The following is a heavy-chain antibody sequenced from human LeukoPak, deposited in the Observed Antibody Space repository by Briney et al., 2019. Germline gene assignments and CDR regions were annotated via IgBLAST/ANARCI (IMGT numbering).Heavy chain of an antibody. CDR3: AGGGGMATIDVDY. D-gene: IGHD5-24*01. CDR2: IYYSGST. J-gene: IGHJ4*02. CDR1: GGSISSGDYY. Sequence: PSETLSLTCTVSGGSISSGDYYWSWIRQPPGKGLEWIGYIYYSGSTYYNPSLKSRVTISVDTSKNQFSLKLSSVTAADTAVYYCAGGGGMATIDVDYWGQGTLVTVSS. V-gene: IGHV4-30-4*08.